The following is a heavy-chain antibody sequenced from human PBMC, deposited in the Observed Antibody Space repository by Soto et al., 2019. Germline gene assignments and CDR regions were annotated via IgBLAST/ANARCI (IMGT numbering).Heavy chain of an antibody. Sequence: PGGSLRLSCAGSGFNFSNYAMNWVRQTPGKGLEWVSAISGSGGSTKHADSVTCRFIISRDNSKNTLYLQMNSLRADDTAIYYCAKSDSSPIFGVVRYGMDVWGQGTTVTVSS. CDR3: AKSDSSPIFGVVRYGMDV. D-gene: IGHD3-3*01. V-gene: IGHV3-23*01. CDR1: GFNFSNYA. CDR2: ISGSGGST. J-gene: IGHJ6*02.